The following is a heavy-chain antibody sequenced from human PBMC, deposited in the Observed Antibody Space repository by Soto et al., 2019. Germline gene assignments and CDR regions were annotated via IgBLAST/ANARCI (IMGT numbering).Heavy chain of an antibody. CDR2: IYPGDSDT. CDR1: GYSFTSYW. Sequence: VESLKISCNGSGYSFTSYWIGWVRQMPGKGLEWMGIIYPGDSDTRYSPSFQGQVTISADKSISTAYLQWSSLKASDTAMYYCARRSYSSSWFLDVWGQGTTVTVSS. V-gene: IGHV5-51*01. D-gene: IGHD6-13*01. J-gene: IGHJ6*02. CDR3: ARRSYSSSWFLDV.